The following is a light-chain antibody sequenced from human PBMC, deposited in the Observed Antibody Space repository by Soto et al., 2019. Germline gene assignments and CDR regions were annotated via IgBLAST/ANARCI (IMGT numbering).Light chain of an antibody. CDR1: SSDVGGYNY. V-gene: IGLV2-14*03. Sequence: QSVLTQPASVSGSPGQSITISCTGTSSDVGGYNYVSWYRQHPGRAPKLIIYDVTNRPSGISNRFSGSKSGNTASLTISGLQTEDEADYYCISFTSRHIYVFGTGTKVTVL. CDR3: ISFTSRHIYV. J-gene: IGLJ1*01. CDR2: DVT.